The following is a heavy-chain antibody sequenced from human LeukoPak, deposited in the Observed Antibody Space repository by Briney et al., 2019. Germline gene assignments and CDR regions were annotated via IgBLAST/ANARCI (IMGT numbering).Heavy chain of an antibody. J-gene: IGHJ4*02. Sequence: SGPTLVKPTQTLTLTCTFSGFSLSTSGVGVGWIRQPPGKALEWLALIYWNDDKRYSPSLKSRLTITKDTSKNQVVLTMTNMDPVDTATYYCAHRRSYYDNSGYYYVTPPSYYFDYWGQGTLVTVSS. CDR2: IYWNDDK. CDR1: GFSLSTSGVG. V-gene: IGHV2-5*01. D-gene: IGHD3-22*01. CDR3: AHRRSYYDNSGYYYVTPPSYYFDY.